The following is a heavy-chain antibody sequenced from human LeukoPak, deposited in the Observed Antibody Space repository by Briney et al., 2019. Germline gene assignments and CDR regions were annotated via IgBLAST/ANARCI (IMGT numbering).Heavy chain of an antibody. V-gene: IGHV3-33*08. CDR1: GFTFSSYW. J-gene: IGHJ4*02. Sequence: GGSLRLSCAASGFTFSSYWMSWVRQAPGKGLEWVAVIWYDGSNEYYADSVKGRFTISRDNSKNTLYLQMDSLRADDTAVYYCARGRLSMVRAPFDYWGQGTLVTVSS. D-gene: IGHD3-10*01. CDR3: ARGRLSMVRAPFDY. CDR2: IWYDGSNE.